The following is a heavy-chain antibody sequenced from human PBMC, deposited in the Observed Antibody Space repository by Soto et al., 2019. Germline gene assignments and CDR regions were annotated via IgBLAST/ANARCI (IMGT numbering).Heavy chain of an antibody. J-gene: IGHJ6*02. CDR3: ARARMVRGVIYYYGMDV. CDR2: IYYSGST. D-gene: IGHD3-10*01. CDR1: GGSISSGGNY. V-gene: IGHV4-31*11. Sequence: QVQLKESGPGLVKSSQTLSLTCAVSGGSISSGGNYWIWIRQHPGKGLERIGYIYYSGSTYYNPSLTSRVTISGDTSKNQISLKLNSVTAADTAVNYCARARMVRGVIYYYGMDVWGQGTTVTVSS.